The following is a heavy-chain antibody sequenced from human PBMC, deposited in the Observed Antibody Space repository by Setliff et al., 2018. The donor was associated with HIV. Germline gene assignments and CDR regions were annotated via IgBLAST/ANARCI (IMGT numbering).Heavy chain of an antibody. J-gene: IGHJ4*02. D-gene: IGHD2-2*01. CDR3: AVDPTSDNSWGYFDR. V-gene: IGHV4-4*07. Sequence: LSLTCTVSGGSINKYYWSWIRQSAGRGLEWIGRIYSTGSINYNPSLKSRVTMSVDTSRRQLSLKLRSVTAADTAVYYCAVDPTSDNSWGYFDRWGQGTLVTVSS. CDR1: GGSINKYY. CDR2: IYSTGSI.